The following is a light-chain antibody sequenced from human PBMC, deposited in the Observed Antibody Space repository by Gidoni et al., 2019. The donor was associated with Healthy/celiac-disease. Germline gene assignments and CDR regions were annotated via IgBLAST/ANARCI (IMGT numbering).Light chain of an antibody. CDR2: DAS. J-gene: IGKJ5*01. V-gene: IGKV3-11*01. Sequence: EIVLTQSPATLSLSPGERATLSCRASQSVSSYLAWYQQKPGQAPRLRIYDASNRATGIPARFSGIGSGTDFTLTISSLEPEDFAVYYCQQRSNWQITFGQGTRLEIK. CDR1: QSVSSY. CDR3: QQRSNWQIT.